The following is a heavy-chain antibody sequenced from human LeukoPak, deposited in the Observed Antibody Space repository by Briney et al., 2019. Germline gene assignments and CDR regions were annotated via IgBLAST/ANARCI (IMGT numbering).Heavy chain of an antibody. D-gene: IGHD3-10*01. Sequence: PSETLSLTCTVSGGPISSYYWSWIRQPPGEGLEWIGYIYYSGSTNYNPSLKSRVTISVDTSKNQFSLKLSSVTAADTAVYYCARQYRGVTVWGQGTLVTVSS. CDR1: GGPISSYY. CDR2: IYYSGST. J-gene: IGHJ4*02. V-gene: IGHV4-59*08. CDR3: ARQYRGVTV.